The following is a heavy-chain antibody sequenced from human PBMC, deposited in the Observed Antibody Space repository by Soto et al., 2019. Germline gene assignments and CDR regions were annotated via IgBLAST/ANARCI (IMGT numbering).Heavy chain of an antibody. CDR1: GGSISSGGYY. CDR3: ARGDDYGGNYPFDY. V-gene: IGHV4-31*02. CDR2: IYYSGST. D-gene: IGHD4-17*01. Sequence: SETLSLTCTVSGGSISSGGYYWSWIRQHPGKGLEWIGYIYYSGSTYYNPSLKSRVTISVDTSKNQFSLKLSSVTAADTAVYYCARGDDYGGNYPFDYWGQGTLVTVSS. J-gene: IGHJ4*02.